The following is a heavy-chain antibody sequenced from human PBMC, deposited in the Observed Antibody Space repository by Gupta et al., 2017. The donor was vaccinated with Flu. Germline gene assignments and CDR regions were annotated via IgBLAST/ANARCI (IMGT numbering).Heavy chain of an antibody. Sequence: QVQLVQSGAEMKSPGASVTVSCKASGYTFTGSYMHWVRQAPGQGLEWMGWINPNSGDKNYAQKFQGRVTMTRDTSISTAYMELSRLRSDDTAVYYCARDMTNFYGSRSYWGMDVWGQGTTVTVTS. D-gene: IGHD3-10*01. CDR3: ARDMTNFYGSRSYWGMDV. V-gene: IGHV1-2*02. CDR1: GYTFTGSY. J-gene: IGHJ6*02. CDR2: INPNSGDK.